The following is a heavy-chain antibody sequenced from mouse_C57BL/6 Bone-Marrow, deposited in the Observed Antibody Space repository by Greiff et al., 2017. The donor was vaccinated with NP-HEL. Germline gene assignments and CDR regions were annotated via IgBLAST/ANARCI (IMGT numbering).Heavy chain of an antibody. Sequence: EVMLVESGGGLVQPGGSLKLSCAASGFTFSDYYMYWVRQTPEKRLEWVAYISNGGGNTYYPDTVKGRFTISRDNAKNNLYLQMSRVKSEDTAMYYCARPPARYDYDGYAMDYWGTGTSVTVSS. D-gene: IGHD2-4*01. V-gene: IGHV5-12*01. J-gene: IGHJ4*01. CDR2: ISNGGGNT. CDR3: ARPPARYDYDGYAMDY. CDR1: GFTFSDYY.